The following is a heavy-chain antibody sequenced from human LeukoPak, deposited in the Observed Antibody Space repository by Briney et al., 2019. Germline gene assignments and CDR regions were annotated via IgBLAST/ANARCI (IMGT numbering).Heavy chain of an antibody. CDR3: ARGEYGDFDS. D-gene: IGHD4-17*01. V-gene: IGHV3-74*01. J-gene: IGHJ4*02. CDR1: GFTFSGYW. Sequence: GGSLRLSCTASGFTFSGYWMHWVRQAPGTGLVWVSRINGDGGDTGYADSVKGRFTTFRDNAKSTLYLQMNSLRAEDTAVYYCARGEYGDFDSWGQGTLVTVSS. CDR2: INGDGGDT.